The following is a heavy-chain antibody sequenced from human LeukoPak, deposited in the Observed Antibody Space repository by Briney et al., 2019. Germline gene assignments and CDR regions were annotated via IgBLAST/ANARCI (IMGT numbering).Heavy chain of an antibody. J-gene: IGHJ4*02. V-gene: IGHV3-7*04. CDR2: IKQGGSEK. D-gene: IGHD1-7*01. Sequence: GGSLRLSCAASGFTFSSYWMSWVRQAPGKGLEWVANIKQGGSEKYYVDSVKGRFTISRDNAKNSLYLQMNSLRAADTAVYYCARGGNYGTLDSWGQGTLVTVSS. CDR1: GFTFSSYW. CDR3: ARGGNYGTLDS.